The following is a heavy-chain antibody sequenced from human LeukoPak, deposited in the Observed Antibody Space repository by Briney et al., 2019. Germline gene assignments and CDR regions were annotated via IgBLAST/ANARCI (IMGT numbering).Heavy chain of an antibody. CDR3: ANSRGAVAGAPDY. Sequence: GGSLRLSCAASGFTFSSCAMNWVRQAPGKGLEWVSGISGSGGSTYYADPVKGRFTISRDNSKNTLYLQMNSLRAEDTAVYYCANSRGAVAGAPDYWGQGTLVTVSS. V-gene: IGHV3-23*01. CDR2: ISGSGGST. CDR1: GFTFSSCA. D-gene: IGHD6-19*01. J-gene: IGHJ4*02.